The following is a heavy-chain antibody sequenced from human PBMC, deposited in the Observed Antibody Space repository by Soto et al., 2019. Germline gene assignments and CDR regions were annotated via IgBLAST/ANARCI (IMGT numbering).Heavy chain of an antibody. CDR3: ARALGRRTEYFQH. CDR2: INPNSGGT. D-gene: IGHD7-27*01. Sequence: ASVKVSCKASGYTFTGYYMHWVRQAPGQGLEWMGWINPNSGGTNYAQKFQGRVTMTRDTSISTAYMELSRLRSDDTAVYYCARALGRRTEYFQHWGQGTLVTVSS. J-gene: IGHJ1*01. V-gene: IGHV1-2*02. CDR1: GYTFTGYY.